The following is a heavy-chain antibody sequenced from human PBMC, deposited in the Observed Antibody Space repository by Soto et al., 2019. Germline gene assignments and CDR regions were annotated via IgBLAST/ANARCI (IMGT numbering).Heavy chain of an antibody. D-gene: IGHD1-1*01. CDR2: IKQDGSEK. Sequence: GGSLRLSCAASGFTFSWYWMSWVRQAPGKGLEWVANIKQDGSEKYYVDSVKGRFTISRDNAKNSLYLQMNSLRAEDTAVYYCASVERNGRLDYWGQGTLVTVSS. V-gene: IGHV3-7*01. CDR3: ASVERNGRLDY. CDR1: GFTFSWYW. J-gene: IGHJ4*02.